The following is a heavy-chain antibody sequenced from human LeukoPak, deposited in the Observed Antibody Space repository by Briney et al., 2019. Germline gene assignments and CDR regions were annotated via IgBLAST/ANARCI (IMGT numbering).Heavy chain of an antibody. Sequence: GGSLRLSCAASGFTFSSYWLHWVRQAPGKGLVWVSRINSDGSSTSYADSVKGRFTISRDNAKNTLYLQMNSLRVEDTAVYYCARDPRNKGFDPWGQGTLVTVSS. CDR3: ARDPRNKGFDP. CDR2: INSDGSST. D-gene: IGHD1/OR15-1a*01. J-gene: IGHJ5*02. CDR1: GFTFSSYW. V-gene: IGHV3-74*01.